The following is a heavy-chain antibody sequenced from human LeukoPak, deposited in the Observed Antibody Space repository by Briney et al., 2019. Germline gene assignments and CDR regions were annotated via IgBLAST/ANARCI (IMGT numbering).Heavy chain of an antibody. CDR2: IYHSGST. CDR3: ARFGEFLLFDY. J-gene: IGHJ4*02. CDR1: GYSISRGCY. Sequence: SETLSLTCAVSGYSISRGCYWGGSLRPPGKGVEGVGSIYHSGSTYYNPSLKSRVTISVDTSKNQFSLKLSSVTAADTAVYYCARFGEFLLFDYWGQGTLVTVSS. D-gene: IGHD3-10*01. V-gene: IGHV4-38-2*01.